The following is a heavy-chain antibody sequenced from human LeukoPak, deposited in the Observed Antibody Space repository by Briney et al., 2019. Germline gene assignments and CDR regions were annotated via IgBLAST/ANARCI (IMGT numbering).Heavy chain of an antibody. CDR2: IYYSGST. J-gene: IGHJ3*02. Sequence: SETLSLTCTVSGGSISSSSYYWGWIRQPPGKGLEWIGSIYYSGSTYYNASLKSRATISVDTSKNQFSLKLSSVTAADTAVYYCARHGVNVVVPAARGVPYDAFDIWGQGTVVTVPS. D-gene: IGHD2-2*01. CDR1: GGSISSSSYY. CDR3: ARHGVNVVVPAARGVPYDAFDI. V-gene: IGHV4-39*01.